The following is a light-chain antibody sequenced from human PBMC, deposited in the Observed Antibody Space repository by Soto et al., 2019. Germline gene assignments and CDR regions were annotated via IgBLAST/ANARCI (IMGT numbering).Light chain of an antibody. V-gene: IGLV3-9*01. J-gene: IGLJ3*02. CDR2: RDN. CDR3: QVWDSSTGV. Sequence: SYELTQPLSVSVALGQTAKITCGRNNIGSKSVHWYQQKTGQAPVLVIFRDNNRPSGIPERFSGSNSGSTATLTISRAQAGDEADYYCQVWDSSTGVFGGGTKVTVL. CDR1: NIGSKS.